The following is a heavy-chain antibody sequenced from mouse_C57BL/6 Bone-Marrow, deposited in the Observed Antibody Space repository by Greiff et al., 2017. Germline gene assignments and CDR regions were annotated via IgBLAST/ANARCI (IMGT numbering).Heavy chain of an antibody. CDR2: IWSGGST. D-gene: IGHD2-9*01. CDR3: ARAPSYGYDGYYFDY. Sequence: QVQLKESGPGLVQPSQSLSITCTVSGFSLTSYGVHWVRQSPGKGLEWLGVIWSGGSTDYNAAFISRLSISKDNSNSQVFIKMNSLQADDTAIYYCARAPSYGYDGYYFDYWGQGTTLTVSS. J-gene: IGHJ2*01. CDR1: GFSLTSYG. V-gene: IGHV2-2*01.